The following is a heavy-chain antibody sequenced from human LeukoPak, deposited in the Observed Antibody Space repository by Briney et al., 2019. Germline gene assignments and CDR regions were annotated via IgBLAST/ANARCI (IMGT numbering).Heavy chain of an antibody. V-gene: IGHV3-23*01. CDR3: AKAIVGSSYRYFDY. Sequence: PGGSLRLSFAASGXTFSSYIMSWVRQAPGEGLEWVSAVSGSGGSTNYADSVRGRFTISRDNSKNTLYLQMNSLRAEDSAVYYCAKAIVGSSYRYFDYWGQGTLVTVSS. D-gene: IGHD6-6*01. J-gene: IGHJ4*02. CDR1: GXTFSSYI. CDR2: VSGSGGST.